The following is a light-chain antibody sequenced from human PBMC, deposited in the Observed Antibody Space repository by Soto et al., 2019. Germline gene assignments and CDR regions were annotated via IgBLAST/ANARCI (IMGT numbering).Light chain of an antibody. Sequence: DIQMTQSPSTLSASVGDRVTITCRASQSISSWLAWYQQKPGKAPKLLISKSSSLESGVPSRFSGSGSGTEFTLTISSLQPDDFATYYCQQYNSYPYTFGQGTKLEIK. CDR1: QSISSW. V-gene: IGKV1-5*03. CDR3: QQYNSYPYT. CDR2: KSS. J-gene: IGKJ2*01.